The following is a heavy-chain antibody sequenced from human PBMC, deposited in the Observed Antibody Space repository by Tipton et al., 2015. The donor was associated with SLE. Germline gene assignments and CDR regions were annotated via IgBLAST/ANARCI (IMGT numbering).Heavy chain of an antibody. D-gene: IGHD3-10*01. CDR2: IYSSGAS. CDR3: ARHRLTVLQKVNVPSDGLDV. J-gene: IGHJ6*02. Sequence: TLSLTCTVSGGSISTYYWSWIRQPPGKGLEWIGYIYSSGASNFNPSLKSRLTISVDTSKNQFSLRLRSVTAADTAVYYCARHRLTVLQKVNVPSDGLDVWGQGTTVSVSS. CDR1: GGSISTYY. V-gene: IGHV4-59*08.